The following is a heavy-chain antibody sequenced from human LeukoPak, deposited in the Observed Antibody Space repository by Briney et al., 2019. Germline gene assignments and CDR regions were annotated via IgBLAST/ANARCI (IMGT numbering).Heavy chain of an antibody. Sequence: GGSLRLSCAASGFPFSSYSMNGVRQARGKGLEWVSSISSSSSYIYYADSMKGRFTISRDNAKKSLYLQMNSLRAEDTAVYYCARGDPDISFGVAGEAFDIWGQGTMVTVSS. CDR1: GFPFSSYS. J-gene: IGHJ3*02. CDR2: ISSSSSYI. V-gene: IGHV3-21*01. CDR3: ARGDPDISFGVAGEAFDI. D-gene: IGHD3-3*01.